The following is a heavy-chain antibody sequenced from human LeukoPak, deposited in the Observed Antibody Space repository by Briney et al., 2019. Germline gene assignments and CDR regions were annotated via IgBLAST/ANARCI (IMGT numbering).Heavy chain of an antibody. CDR1: GGAFSSYA. V-gene: IGHV1-69*06. Sequence: GASVKVSCKASGGAFSSYAISWVRQAPGQGLEWMGGIIPIFGTANYAQKFQGRVTITADKSTSTAYMELSSLRSEDTAVYYCARVGLRIPYYDSSGYAFDIWGQGTMVTVSS. D-gene: IGHD3-22*01. J-gene: IGHJ3*02. CDR3: ARVGLRIPYYDSSGYAFDI. CDR2: IIPIFGTA.